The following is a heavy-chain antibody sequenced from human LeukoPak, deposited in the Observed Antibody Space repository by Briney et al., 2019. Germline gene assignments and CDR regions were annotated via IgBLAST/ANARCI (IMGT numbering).Heavy chain of an antibody. CDR3: ASRIVGTPDYFDY. CDR2: ISGSGGNT. Sequence: GGSLRLSCAASGFTFTSYAMSWVRQVSGKGLEWVSVISGSGGNTYYADSVKGRFTISRDNSKNTLYLQMKSLRAEDTAVYYCASRIVGTPDYFDYWGQGTLVTVSS. J-gene: IGHJ4*02. D-gene: IGHD1-26*01. CDR1: GFTFTSYA. V-gene: IGHV3-23*01.